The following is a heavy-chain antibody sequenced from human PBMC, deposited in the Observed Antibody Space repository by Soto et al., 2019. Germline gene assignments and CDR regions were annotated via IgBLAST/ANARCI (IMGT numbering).Heavy chain of an antibody. CDR3: APDLRYGVLTDFDY. D-gene: IGHD4-17*01. V-gene: IGHV1-24*01. Sequence: ASVKVSCKVSGYTLTELSMHWVRQAPGKGLEGMGGFDPEDGETIYAQKFQGRVTMTEDTSTDTAYMELSSLRSEDTAVYYCAPDLRYGVLTDFDYWGQGTLVTVSS. J-gene: IGHJ4*02. CDR2: FDPEDGET. CDR1: GYTLTELS.